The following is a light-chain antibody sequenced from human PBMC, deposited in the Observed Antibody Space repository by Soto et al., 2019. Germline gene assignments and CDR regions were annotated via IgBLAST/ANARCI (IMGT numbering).Light chain of an antibody. CDR3: SSYAGSNNLV. V-gene: IGLV2-8*01. CDR2: GVS. Sequence: QSVLTQPPSASGSPGQSVTISCTGTSSDVGGYNYVSWYQQHPGKAPKLMIYGVSTRPSGVPDRFSGSKSGNTASLTVSGLQAEDEADYYCSSYAGSNNLVFGGGTQLTVL. CDR1: SSDVGGYNY. J-gene: IGLJ2*01.